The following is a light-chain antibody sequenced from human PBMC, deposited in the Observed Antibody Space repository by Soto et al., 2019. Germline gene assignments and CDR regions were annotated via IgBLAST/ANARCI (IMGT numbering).Light chain of an antibody. V-gene: IGLV2-14*01. Sequence: QSALTQPASVSGSPGQSITISCTGTSSDFATANYVSWYQQPPGRAPKLILYEVTNRPSGVSNRLAGSKSGNTASLTISGLQAEAEDDYYCAAYTTSSTLAFGGGTKLTVL. CDR2: EVT. J-gene: IGLJ2*01. CDR1: SSDFATANY. CDR3: AAYTTSSTLA.